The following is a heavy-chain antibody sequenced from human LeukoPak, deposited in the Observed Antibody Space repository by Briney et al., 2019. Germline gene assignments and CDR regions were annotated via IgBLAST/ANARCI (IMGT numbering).Heavy chain of an antibody. D-gene: IGHD6-13*01. Sequence: ASVKVSCKASGYTFTSYAMNWVRQAPGQGLEWMGWINPNSGGTNYAQKFQGRVTMTRDTSISTAYMELSRLRSDDTAVYYCARIPAAKGTNWFDPWGQGTLVTVSS. J-gene: IGHJ5*02. CDR3: ARIPAAKGTNWFDP. CDR1: GYTFTSYA. V-gene: IGHV1-2*02. CDR2: INPNSGGT.